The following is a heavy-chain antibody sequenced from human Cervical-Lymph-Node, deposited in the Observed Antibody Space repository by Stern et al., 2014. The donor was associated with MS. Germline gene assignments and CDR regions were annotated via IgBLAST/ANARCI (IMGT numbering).Heavy chain of an antibody. CDR1: GFTFSSQW. CDR3: ARSNYGMDV. V-gene: IGHV3-74*02. CDR2: INSEGSST. Sequence: EVQLVESGGGVVQPGGSLRLSCAASGFTFSSQWMHWVRQAPGKGLVWVSRINSEGSSTTYADAVKGRFTISRDNAKKTLYLQMDSLRAEDTAVYYCARSNYGMDVWGQGTTVTASS. J-gene: IGHJ6*02. D-gene: IGHD2-8*01.